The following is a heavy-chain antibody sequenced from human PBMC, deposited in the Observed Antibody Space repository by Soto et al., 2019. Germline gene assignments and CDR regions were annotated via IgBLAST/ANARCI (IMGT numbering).Heavy chain of an antibody. J-gene: IGHJ4*02. D-gene: IGHD1-20*01. CDR1: GFTFSDYA. CDR2: IGSTGGDV. V-gene: IGHV3-21*01. CDR3: ARDHNGINDIDY. Sequence: GGSLRLSCEGSGFTFSDYAMNWVRQGPGKGLEWVTFIGSTGGDVFYADSVRGRFTISRDNARHSLYLQMNNLRAEDTAIYYCARDHNGINDIDYWGQGTLVTVSS.